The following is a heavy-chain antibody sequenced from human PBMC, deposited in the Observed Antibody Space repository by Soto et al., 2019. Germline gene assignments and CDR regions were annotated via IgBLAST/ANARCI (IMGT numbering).Heavy chain of an antibody. CDR1: GYTFTGYY. D-gene: IGHD3-3*01. CDR3: ARGLLSYDFWSGSVMDV. Sequence: ASVKVSCKASGYTFTGYYMHWVRQAPGQGLEWMGWINPNSGGTNYAQKFQGWVNMTRDTSISTAYMELSRLRSDDTAVYYCARGLLSYDFWSGSVMDVWGQGTTVTVSS. V-gene: IGHV1-2*04. J-gene: IGHJ6*02. CDR2: INPNSGGT.